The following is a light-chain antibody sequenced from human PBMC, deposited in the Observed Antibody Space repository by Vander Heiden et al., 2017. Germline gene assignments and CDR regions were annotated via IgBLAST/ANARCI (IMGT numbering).Light chain of an antibody. V-gene: IGLV1-44*01. CDR2: SSN. Sequence: SVLTQPPSASGTPGQRVTFSCSGSGSNLGGTGLNWYQQHPGTAPKVLTFSSNQRPSGVPDRFSGSKSGTSASLAISGLQSEDEAVYYCASWDDSLNGWVFGGGTKLTVL. CDR1: GSNLGGTG. J-gene: IGLJ3*02. CDR3: ASWDDSLNGWV.